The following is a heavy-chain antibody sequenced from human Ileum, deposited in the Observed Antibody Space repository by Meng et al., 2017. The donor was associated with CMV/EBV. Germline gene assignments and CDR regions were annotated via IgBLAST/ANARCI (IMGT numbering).Heavy chain of an antibody. J-gene: IGHJ4*02. CDR1: GFTFSSYW. CDR2: IKQDGSEK. Sequence: GESLKISCAASGFTFSSYWMSWVRQAPGKGLEWVANIKQDGSEKYYVDPVKGRFTISRDNAKNSLYLQMNSLRAEDTAVYYCARAPFGDWKHPMRYWGQGTLVTVSS. CDR3: ARAPFGDWKHPMRY. D-gene: IGHD3-10*01. V-gene: IGHV3-7*01.